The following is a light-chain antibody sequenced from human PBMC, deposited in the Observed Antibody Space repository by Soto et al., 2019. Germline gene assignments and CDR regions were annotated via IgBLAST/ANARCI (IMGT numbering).Light chain of an antibody. J-gene: IGKJ2*01. CDR3: QQSYSTPPYT. CDR1: QSISND. CDR2: AAS. Sequence: DIQMTQSPSSLSASVGDRVTITCRASQSISNDLYWYQQKPGKAPKLLIYAASSLQGGVPSRFSSSGSGTDFTLTISSLQPEDFATYYCQQSYSTPPYTFGQGTRLEIK. V-gene: IGKV1-39*01.